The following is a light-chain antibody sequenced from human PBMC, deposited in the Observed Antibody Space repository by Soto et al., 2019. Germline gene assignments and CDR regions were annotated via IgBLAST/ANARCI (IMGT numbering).Light chain of an antibody. Sequence: DIQMTQSPSTLSAFVGDRVTFTCRASQSINNWLAWYQQRPGTAPKILIYDASTLESGAPSRFSGSGSGTEFSLTISRLQPEDFATYYCQQYDTNPKTFGQGTKVDIK. V-gene: IGKV1-5*01. CDR3: QQYDTNPKT. CDR2: DAS. CDR1: QSINNW. J-gene: IGKJ1*01.